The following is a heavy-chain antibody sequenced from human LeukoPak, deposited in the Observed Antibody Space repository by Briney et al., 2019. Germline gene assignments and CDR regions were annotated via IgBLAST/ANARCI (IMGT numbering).Heavy chain of an antibody. V-gene: IGHV4-34*01. CDR3: AIGDGA. J-gene: IGHJ5*02. CDR2: IYYSGST. Sequence: SETLSLTCAVYGGSFSGYYWSWIRQPPGKGLEWVGSIYYSGSTYYNPSLKSRVTISVDTSKNQFSLKLSSVTAADTAVYYCAIGDGAWGQGTLVTVSS. D-gene: IGHD5-24*01. CDR1: GGSFSGYY.